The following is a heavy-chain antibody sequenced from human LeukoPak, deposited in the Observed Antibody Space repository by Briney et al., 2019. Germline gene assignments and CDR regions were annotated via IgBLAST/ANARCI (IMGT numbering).Heavy chain of an antibody. Sequence: SETLSLTCTVSGGSISSYYWSWIRQPPGKGLEWIGYIYTSGSTNYNPSLMSRVTISVDTSKNQFSLKLSSVTAADTAVYYCARRPYYYYYYMDVWGKGTTVTVSS. V-gene: IGHV4-4*09. CDR3: ARRPYYYYYYMDV. J-gene: IGHJ6*03. CDR2: IYTSGST. CDR1: GGSISSYY.